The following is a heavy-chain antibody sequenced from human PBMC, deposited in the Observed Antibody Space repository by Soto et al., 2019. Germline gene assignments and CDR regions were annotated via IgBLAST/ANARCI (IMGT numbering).Heavy chain of an antibody. CDR3: ASLYYYGSGSPSYFDY. D-gene: IGHD3-10*01. CDR2: IYHSGST. V-gene: IGHV4-38-2*01. Sequence: SDTLSLTCAVSGYSISSGYYWGWIRQPPGKGLEWIGSIYHSGSTYYNPSLKSRVTISVDTSKNQFSLKLSSVIAADTAVYYCASLYYYGSGSPSYFDYWGQGTLVTVSS. J-gene: IGHJ4*02. CDR1: GYSISSGYY.